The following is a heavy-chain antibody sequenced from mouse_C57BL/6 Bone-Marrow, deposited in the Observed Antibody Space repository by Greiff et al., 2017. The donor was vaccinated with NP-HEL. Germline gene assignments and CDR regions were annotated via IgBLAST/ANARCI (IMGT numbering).Heavy chain of an antibody. CDR3: ARGFRYDYGAWFAY. V-gene: IGHV1-82*01. CDR2: IYPGDGDT. Sequence: VQLQQSGPELVKPGASVKISCKASGYAFSSSWMDWVKQRPGKGLEWIGRIYPGDGDTNYNGKFKGKATLTADKSSSTAYMQLSSLTSEDSAVYFCARGFRYDYGAWFAYWGQGTLVTVSA. CDR1: GYAFSSSW. D-gene: IGHD2-4*01. J-gene: IGHJ3*01.